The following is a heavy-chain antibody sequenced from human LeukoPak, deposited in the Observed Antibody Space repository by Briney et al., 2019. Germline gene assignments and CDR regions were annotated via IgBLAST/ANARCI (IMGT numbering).Heavy chain of an antibody. CDR1: GFAFSSYA. CDR2: ISGSGGTT. Sequence: PGGSLRLSCTASGFAFSSYAMSWVRQAPGKGLEWVSGISGSGGTTHYADSVKGRLTISRDNSKNTLYLQMNSLRAEDTAVYYCARDRKVLLMVDWGQGTLVTVSS. CDR3: ARDRKVLLMVD. D-gene: IGHD2-8*01. V-gene: IGHV3-23*01. J-gene: IGHJ4*02.